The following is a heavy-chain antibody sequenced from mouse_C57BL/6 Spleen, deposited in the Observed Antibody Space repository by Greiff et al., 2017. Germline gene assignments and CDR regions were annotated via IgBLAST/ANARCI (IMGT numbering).Heavy chain of an antibody. D-gene: IGHD1-1*01. J-gene: IGHJ2*01. V-gene: IGHV1-50*01. CDR3: ARRVYYGSSGFDY. Sequence: VQLQQPGAELVKPGASVKLSCKASGYTFTSYWMQWVKQRPGQGLAWIGEIDPSDSYTNYNQKFKGKATLTVDTSSSTAYMQLSSLTSEDSAVYYCARRVYYGSSGFDYWGQGTTLTVSS. CDR1: GYTFTSYW. CDR2: IDPSDSYT.